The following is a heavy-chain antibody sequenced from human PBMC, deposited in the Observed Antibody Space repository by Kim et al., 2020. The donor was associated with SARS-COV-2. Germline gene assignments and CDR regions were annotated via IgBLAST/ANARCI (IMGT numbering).Heavy chain of an antibody. Sequence: SETLSLTCTVSGGSISTKYWSWLRQPPGKGLEWIGYIYYRGSTNYNPSLKSRVTMSVDTSKNQFSLKLTSVTAAATAAYYCARETEYNWFDTWGQGTLV. CDR2: IYYRGST. CDR1: GGSISTKY. V-gene: IGHV4-59*13. J-gene: IGHJ5*02. CDR3: ARETEYNWFDT.